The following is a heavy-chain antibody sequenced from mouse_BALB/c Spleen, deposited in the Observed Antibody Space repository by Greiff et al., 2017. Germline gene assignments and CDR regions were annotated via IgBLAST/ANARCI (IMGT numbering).Heavy chain of an antibody. Sequence: VHVKQSGPELVKPGASVKMSCKASGYTFTSYVMHWVKQKPGQGLEWIGYINPYNDGTKNNEKIKGKATLTSDKSSSTAYMELSSLTSEDSAVYYCASGKIYDGYLDYWGQGTTLTVSS. D-gene: IGHD2-3*01. CDR2: INPYNDGT. CDR1: GYTFTSYV. J-gene: IGHJ2*01. CDR3: ASGKIYDGYLDY. V-gene: IGHV1-14*01.